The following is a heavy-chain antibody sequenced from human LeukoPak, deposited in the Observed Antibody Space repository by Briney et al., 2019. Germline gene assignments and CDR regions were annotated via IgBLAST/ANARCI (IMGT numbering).Heavy chain of an antibody. CDR2: IWYDGSNQ. D-gene: IGHD1-26*01. Sequence: GGSLRLSCAASRFTFSSYGMHSVRPAPGRGLEWGAVIWYDGSNQYYADSVKGRFTISRKNSKNTLDPQMNSLRAEDTAVYYCARDTDGGSAIDYWGQGTLVTVSS. CDR3: ARDTDGGSAIDY. CDR1: RFTFSSYG. V-gene: IGHV3-33*01. J-gene: IGHJ4*02.